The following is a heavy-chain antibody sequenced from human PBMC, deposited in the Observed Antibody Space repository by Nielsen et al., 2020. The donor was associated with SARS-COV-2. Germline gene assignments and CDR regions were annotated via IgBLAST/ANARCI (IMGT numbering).Heavy chain of an antibody. V-gene: IGHV1-46*01. CDR2: INPSGGST. D-gene: IGHD6-13*01. J-gene: IGHJ3*02. CDR1: GYTFTSYY. Sequence: ASVKVSCKASGYTFTSYYMHWVRQAPGQGLEWMGIINPSGGSTSYAQKFQGRVTMTRDTSTSTVYMELSSLRSEDTAVYYCARDLAEAAAVTEGGNGAFDIWGQGTMVTVSS. CDR3: ARDLAEAAAVTEGGNGAFDI.